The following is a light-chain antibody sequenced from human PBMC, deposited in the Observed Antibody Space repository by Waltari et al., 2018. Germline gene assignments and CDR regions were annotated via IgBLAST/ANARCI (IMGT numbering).Light chain of an antibody. CDR3: QQLHTYPLT. CDR2: VSS. Sequence: IQLTQSPSSLSASVGDRVTITCRASQDIAGYLAWYQQKPGKAPNLLIYVSSTLQSGFPSRFSGSGSGTVFTLTISSLQPEDFATYYCQQLHTYPLTFGGGTTVDI. CDR1: QDIAGY. J-gene: IGKJ4*01. V-gene: IGKV1-9*01.